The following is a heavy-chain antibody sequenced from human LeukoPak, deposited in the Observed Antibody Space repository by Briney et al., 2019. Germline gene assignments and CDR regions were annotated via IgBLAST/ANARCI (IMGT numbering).Heavy chain of an antibody. V-gene: IGHV3-23*01. CDR1: GFTFSSYA. D-gene: IGHD3-3*01. J-gene: IGHJ4*02. Sequence: HPGGSLRLSCAASGFTFSSYAMSWVRQAPGKGLEWVSAISGSGGSTYYADSVKGRFTISRDNSKNTLYLQMNSLRAEDTAVYYCAKGITIFGPPWGTFDYWGQGTLVTVSS. CDR2: ISGSGGST. CDR3: AKGITIFGPPWGTFDY.